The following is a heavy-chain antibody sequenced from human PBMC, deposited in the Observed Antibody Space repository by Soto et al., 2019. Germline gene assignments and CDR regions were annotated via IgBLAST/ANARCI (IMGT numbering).Heavy chain of an antibody. CDR2: IYYSGST. V-gene: IGHV4-39*01. CDR1: GGSISSSSYY. CDR3: ARQTSRSYYDFWSGYFPHYYYYMDV. J-gene: IGHJ6*03. D-gene: IGHD3-3*01. Sequence: NPSETLSLTCTVSGGSISSSSYYWGWIRQPPGKGLEWIGSIYYSGSTYYNPSLKSRVTISVDTSKNQFSLKLSSVTAADTAVYYCARQTSRSYYDFWSGYFPHYYYYMDVWGKGTTVTVSS.